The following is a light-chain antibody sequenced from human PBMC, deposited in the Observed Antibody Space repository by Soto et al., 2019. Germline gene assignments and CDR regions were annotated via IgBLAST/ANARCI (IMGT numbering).Light chain of an antibody. CDR3: QTWSTDILL. CDR2: VNSDGSH. V-gene: IGLV4-69*01. Sequence: QLVLTQSPSASASLGASVKLTCTLSSGHNSYAIAWHQQQPEKGPRYLMKVNSDGSHSKGDGIPDRFSGSSSGAERYLTISSLQSEDEADYYCQTWSTDILLFGGGTKLTVL. CDR1: SGHNSYA. J-gene: IGLJ3*02.